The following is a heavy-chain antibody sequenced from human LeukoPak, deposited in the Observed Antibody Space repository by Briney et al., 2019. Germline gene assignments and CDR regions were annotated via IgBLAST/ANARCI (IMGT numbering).Heavy chain of an antibody. CDR2: ISYDGSNK. D-gene: IGHD2-15*01. CDR3: AKSGLPADAFDI. Sequence: PGRSLRLSCAASGFTFSSYGMHWVRQAPGKGLEWVAVISYDGSNKYYADSVKGRFTISRDNSKNTLYLQMNSLRAEDTAVYYCAKSGLPADAFDIWGQGTMVTVSS. CDR1: GFTFSSYG. J-gene: IGHJ3*02. V-gene: IGHV3-30*18.